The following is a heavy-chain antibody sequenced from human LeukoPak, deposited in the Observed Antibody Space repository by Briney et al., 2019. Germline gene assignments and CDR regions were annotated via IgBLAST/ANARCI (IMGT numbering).Heavy chain of an antibody. J-gene: IGHJ4*02. CDR2: IYYSGST. Sequence: PSETLSLTCTVSGGSINSNSYYWGWIRQPPGKGLEWIGSIYYSGSTYYNPSLKSRVTISVDTSKNQFSLKLSSVTAADTAVYYCARLRRVGATPFDYWGQGTLVTVSS. CDR1: GGSINSNSYY. D-gene: IGHD1-26*01. V-gene: IGHV4-39*01. CDR3: ARLRRVGATPFDY.